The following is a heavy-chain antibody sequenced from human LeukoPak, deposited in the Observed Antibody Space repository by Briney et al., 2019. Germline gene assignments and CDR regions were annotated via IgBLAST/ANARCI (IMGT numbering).Heavy chain of an antibody. CDR1: GYSFTTYW. CDR2: IYPDDSDT. J-gene: IGHJ3*02. V-gene: IGHV5-51*01. D-gene: IGHD3-9*01. CDR3: ARRHYDILTGSAPGAFDI. Sequence: GESLKISCKGSGYSFTTYWIAWVRQMPGKGLEWMGIIYPDDSDTRYSPSFQGQVTISADKSISTAYLQWSSLKASDTAMYYCARRHYDILTGSAPGAFDIWGQGTMVTVSS.